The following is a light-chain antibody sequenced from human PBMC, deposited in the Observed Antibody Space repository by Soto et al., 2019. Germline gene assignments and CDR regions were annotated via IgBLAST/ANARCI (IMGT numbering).Light chain of an antibody. J-gene: IGKJ3*01. V-gene: IGKV1-9*01. CDR1: QGIINY. Sequence: IQLTQSPSSLSASMGDRVTITCRASQGIINYLAWYQQKPGKAPKLLIYCASTLLGGVPSRFSGRGSGTDFTLTVSSLQPEDLATYYCQQLFLYPPTFGPGNKVDIK. CDR2: CAS. CDR3: QQLFLYPPT.